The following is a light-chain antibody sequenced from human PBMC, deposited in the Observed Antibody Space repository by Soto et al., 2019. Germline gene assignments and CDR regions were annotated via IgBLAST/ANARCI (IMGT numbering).Light chain of an antibody. V-gene: IGKV3-20*01. J-gene: IGKJ1*01. Sequence: EIVLTQSPVTLSFXPXEXATLSCRASQSVSSSYLAWYQQKPGQAPRLLIYGASMRATGIPDRFSGSGSGTDFTLTISRLEPEDFAVYYCQQCGSSSTFGQGTKVDIK. CDR3: QQCGSSST. CDR2: GAS. CDR1: QSVSSSY.